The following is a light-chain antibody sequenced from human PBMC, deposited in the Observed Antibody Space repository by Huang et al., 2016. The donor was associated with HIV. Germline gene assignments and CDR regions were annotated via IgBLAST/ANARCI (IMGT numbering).Light chain of an antibody. Sequence: DIQMTQSPSSLSAFVGDTVTITCRASQVLGNSLAWYQQKPARPPKLLIYVASTLQSGVPSRFSGSGSGTDFTLTISNLQTEDVATYYCQKYDSAPRTFGQGTRV. J-gene: IGKJ1*01. CDR1: QVLGNS. V-gene: IGKV1-27*01. CDR3: QKYDSAPRT. CDR2: VAS.